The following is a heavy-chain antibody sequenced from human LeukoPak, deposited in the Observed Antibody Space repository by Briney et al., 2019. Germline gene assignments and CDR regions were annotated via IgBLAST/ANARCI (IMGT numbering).Heavy chain of an antibody. D-gene: IGHD4-17*01. CDR3: ARGSTVKGVVGP. V-gene: IGHV3-74*01. Sequence: GGSLRLSCAASGFTFSSYWMHWVRQAPGKGLVWVSRINSDGSSTSYADSVKGRFTISRDNAKNTLYLQMNSLRAEDTAVYYCARGSTVKGVVGPWGQGTLVTVSS. CDR2: INSDGSST. CDR1: GFTFSSYW. J-gene: IGHJ5*02.